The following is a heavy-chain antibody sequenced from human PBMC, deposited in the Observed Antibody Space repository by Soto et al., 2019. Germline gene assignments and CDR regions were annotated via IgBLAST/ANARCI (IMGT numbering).Heavy chain of an antibody. CDR2: ISSSSTI. Sequence: GVLRLSCAASGFTFSSYSMNWVRQAPGKGLEWVSYISSSSTIYYADSVKGRFTISRDNAKNSLYLQMNSLRDEDTAVYYCARGSDRGGAKPKYYYYGMDVWGQGTTVTVSS. V-gene: IGHV3-48*02. CDR3: ARGSDRGGAKPKYYYYGMDV. J-gene: IGHJ6*02. CDR1: GFTFSSYS. D-gene: IGHD2-15*01.